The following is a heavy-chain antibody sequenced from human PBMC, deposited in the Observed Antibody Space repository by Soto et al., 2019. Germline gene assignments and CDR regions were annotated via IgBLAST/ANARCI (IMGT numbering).Heavy chain of an antibody. V-gene: IGHV3-23*01. Sequence: EVQLLESGGGLVQPGGSLRLSCAASGFTFRSYAMSWVRQAPGKGLEWVSAISGSGGSTYYADSVKGRFTISRDNSKNTLYLQMNSLRAEDTAVYYSAKREGLAAAGNYWGQGTLVTVSS. J-gene: IGHJ4*02. CDR1: GFTFRSYA. CDR3: AKREGLAAAGNY. CDR2: ISGSGGST. D-gene: IGHD6-13*01.